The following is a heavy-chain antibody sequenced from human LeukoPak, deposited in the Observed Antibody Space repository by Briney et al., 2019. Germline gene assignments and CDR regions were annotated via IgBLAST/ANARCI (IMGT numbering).Heavy chain of an antibody. Sequence: GASVKVSCKASGYTFTSYGISWVRQAPGQGLEWMGWISAYNGNTNYAQKLQGRVTMTTDTSTSTAYMELRSLRSDDTAVYYCARERLLFGEIFRSPLDYWGQGTLVTVSS. D-gene: IGHD3-10*01. V-gene: IGHV1-18*01. J-gene: IGHJ4*02. CDR1: GYTFTSYG. CDR2: ISAYNGNT. CDR3: ARERLLFGEIFRSPLDY.